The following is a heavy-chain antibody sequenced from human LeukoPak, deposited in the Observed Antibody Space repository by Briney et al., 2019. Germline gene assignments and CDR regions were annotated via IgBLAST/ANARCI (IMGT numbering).Heavy chain of an antibody. CDR2: IYYSGST. CDR3: ARDAYCGGDCYFNDAFDI. J-gene: IGHJ3*02. D-gene: IGHD2-21*02. Sequence: SETLSLTCTVSGGSISSYYWSWIRQPPGKGLEWIGYIYYSGSTNYNPSLKSRVTISVDTSKNQFSLKLSSVTAADTAVYYCARDAYCGGDCYFNDAFDIWGQGTMVTVSS. V-gene: IGHV4-59*01. CDR1: GGSISSYY.